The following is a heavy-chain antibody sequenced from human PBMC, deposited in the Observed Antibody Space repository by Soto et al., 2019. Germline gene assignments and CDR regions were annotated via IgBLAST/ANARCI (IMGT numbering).Heavy chain of an antibody. J-gene: IGHJ6*03. D-gene: IGHD3-10*01. CDR2: IWYDGSNK. CDR1: GFTFSSYG. V-gene: IGHV3-33*01. CDR3: AREGLYGSGSYIYYYMDV. Sequence: PGGSLRLSCAASGFTFSSYGMHWFRQAPGKGLEWVAVIWYDGSNKYYADSVKGRFTISRDNSKNTLYLQMNSLRAEDTAVYYCAREGLYGSGSYIYYYMDVWGKGTTVTVSS.